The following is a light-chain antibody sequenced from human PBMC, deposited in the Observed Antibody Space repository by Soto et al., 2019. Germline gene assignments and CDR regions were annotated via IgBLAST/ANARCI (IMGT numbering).Light chain of an antibody. CDR1: SIDVGSYNL. J-gene: IGLJ2*01. CDR2: EVN. Sequence: QSALTQPASVSGSPGQSITISCTGTSIDVGSYNLVSWFQQHPGKAPKLLIYEVNKRPPGVSNRFSGSESGHSASLTISGLQADDEADYYCSKERGKTHVVFGGGTELTVL. V-gene: IGLV2-23*02. CDR3: SKERGKTHVV.